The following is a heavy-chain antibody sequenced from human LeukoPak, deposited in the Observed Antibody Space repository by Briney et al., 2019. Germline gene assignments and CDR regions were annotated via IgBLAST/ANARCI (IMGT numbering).Heavy chain of an antibody. CDR3: ARLLESGGHNS. CDR2: IYYSGST. CDR1: GGSISSSSYY. V-gene: IGHV4-39*01. D-gene: IGHD2-15*01. Sequence: PSETLSLTCTVSGGSISSSSYYWGWIRQPPGKGLEWIGSIYYSGSTYYNPSLKSRVTISVDTSKNQFSLKLSSVTAADTAVYYCARLLESGGHNSWGQGTLVTVSS. J-gene: IGHJ4*02.